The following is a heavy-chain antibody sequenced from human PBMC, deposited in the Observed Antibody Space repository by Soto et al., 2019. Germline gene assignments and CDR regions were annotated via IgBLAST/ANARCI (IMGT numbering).Heavy chain of an antibody. J-gene: IGHJ5*02. CDR2: ISSSSSTI. D-gene: IGHD3-9*01. CDR1: GFTFSSYS. CDR3: AREERRYDILTGYYNLNWFDP. V-gene: IGHV3-48*01. Sequence: PGGSLRLSCAASGFTFSSYSMNWVRQAPGKGLEWVSYISSSSSTIYYADSVKGRFTISRDNAKNSLYLQMNSLRAEDMAVYYCAREERRYDILTGYYNLNWFDPWGQGTLVTVSS.